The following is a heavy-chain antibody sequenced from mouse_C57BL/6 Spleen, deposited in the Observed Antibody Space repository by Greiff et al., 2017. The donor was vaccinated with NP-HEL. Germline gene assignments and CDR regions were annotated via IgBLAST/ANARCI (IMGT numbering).Heavy chain of an antibody. CDR3: ARGIYYDGSSYGYFDV. CDR1: GYTFTSYW. Sequence: QVQLQQPGAELVRPGSSVKLSCKASGYTFTSYWMHWVKQRPIQGLEWIGNIDPSDSETHYNQKFKDKATLTVDKSSSTAYMQLSSLTSEDSAVYYCARGIYYDGSSYGYFDVWGTGTTVTVSS. CDR2: IDPSDSET. D-gene: IGHD1-1*01. J-gene: IGHJ1*03. V-gene: IGHV1-52*01.